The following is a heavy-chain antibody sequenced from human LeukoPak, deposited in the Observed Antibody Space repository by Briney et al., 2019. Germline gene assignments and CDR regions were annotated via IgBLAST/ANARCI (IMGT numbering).Heavy chain of an antibody. Sequence: GGSLRLSCAVSGFPLSSYDMSWVRQAPGKGLEWVSLVSKSGSTTYYADSVKGRFTISRDNSENTLYLQMNSLRAADTAVYYCAKSRVRYSLDYFDYWGQGTPVTVSS. V-gene: IGHV3-23*01. CDR1: GFPLSSYD. J-gene: IGHJ4*02. D-gene: IGHD5-18*01. CDR2: VSKSGSTT. CDR3: AKSRVRYSLDYFDY.